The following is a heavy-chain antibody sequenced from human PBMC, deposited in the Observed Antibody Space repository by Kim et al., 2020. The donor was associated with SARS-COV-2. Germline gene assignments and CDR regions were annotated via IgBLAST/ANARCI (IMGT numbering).Heavy chain of an antibody. CDR3: TTEDEYYDFWSGYYTNDY. D-gene: IGHD3-3*01. V-gene: IGHV3-15*01. Sequence: GGSLRLSCAASGFTFSNAWMSWVRQAPGKGLEWVGRIKSKTDGGTTDYAAPVKGRFTISRDDSKNTLYLQMNSLKTEDTAVYYCTTEDEYYDFWSGYYTNDYWGQGTLVTVSS. CDR1: GFTFSNAW. CDR2: IKSKTDGGTT. J-gene: IGHJ4*02.